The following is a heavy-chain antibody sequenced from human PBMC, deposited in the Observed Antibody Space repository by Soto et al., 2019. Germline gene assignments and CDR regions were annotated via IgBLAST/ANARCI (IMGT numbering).Heavy chain of an antibody. V-gene: IGHV1-8*01. Sequence: QVQLVQSGADVKKPGASVKVSCEASGYTFSSYDISWVRQASGQGLEWMGWVNPNSNETDYAQKFQGRVTMTGNTSIRTAYMELRSLRSDDTAVYYCVRSGRRSGIDYWGQGTLVTVSS. D-gene: IGHD5-12*01. CDR1: GYTFSSYD. CDR3: VRSGRRSGIDY. J-gene: IGHJ4*02. CDR2: VNPNSNET.